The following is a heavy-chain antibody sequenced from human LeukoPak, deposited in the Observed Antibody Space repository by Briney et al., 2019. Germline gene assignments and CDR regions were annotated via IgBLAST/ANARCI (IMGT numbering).Heavy chain of an antibody. V-gene: IGHV3-23*01. CDR2: ISGDGGTI. Sequence: PGGSLRLSCAASGFTLRSSAMSWVRLAPGKGLEWVSAISGDGGTISYAASVRGRFTISRDNAKNTLFLQMSSLRAGDTALYYCAKELYGNPSGYWGQGTRVTISS. CDR3: AKELYGNPSGY. D-gene: IGHD2-8*01. J-gene: IGHJ4*02. CDR1: GFTLRSSA.